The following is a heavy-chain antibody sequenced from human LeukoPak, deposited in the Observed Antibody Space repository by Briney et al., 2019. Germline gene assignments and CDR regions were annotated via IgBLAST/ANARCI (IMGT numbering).Heavy chain of an antibody. J-gene: IGHJ4*02. V-gene: IGHV3-30*18. Sequence: GGSLRLSCAASGFTFSSYGMHWVRQAPGKGLEWVALISYDGSNKYYADSVKGRFTISRDNSKNTLYLQMNSLRAEDTAVYYCAKDSSSGSSAVNNFDYWGQGTPVTVSS. CDR2: ISYDGSNK. CDR3: AKDSSSGSSAVNNFDY. D-gene: IGHD1-26*01. CDR1: GFTFSSYG.